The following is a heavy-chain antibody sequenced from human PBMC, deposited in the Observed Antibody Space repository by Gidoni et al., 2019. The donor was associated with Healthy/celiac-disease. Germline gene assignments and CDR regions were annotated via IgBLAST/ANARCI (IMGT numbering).Heavy chain of an antibody. CDR1: GGSISSGGYS. CDR2: IYHSGST. CDR3: ARAPVSTGDSFDI. V-gene: IGHV4-30-2*01. Sequence: QLQLQESGSGLVKPSQTLSLTCAVSGGSISSGGYSWSWIRQPPGKGLKWIGNIYHSGSTYYNPSLKSRVTISVDRSKNQFSLKLSAVTAADTAVYYCARAPVSTGDSFDIWGQGTMVTVSS. J-gene: IGHJ3*02. D-gene: IGHD2-2*01.